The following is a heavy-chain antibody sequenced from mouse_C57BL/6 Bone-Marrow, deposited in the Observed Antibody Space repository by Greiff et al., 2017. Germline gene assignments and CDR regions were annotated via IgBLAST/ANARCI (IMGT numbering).Heavy chain of an antibody. CDR3: ARDAVYYGSSYAWFAY. J-gene: IGHJ3*01. V-gene: IGHV5-4*01. CDR1: GFTFSSYA. Sequence: EVMLVESGGGLVKPGGSLKLSCAASGFTFSSYAMSWVRQTPEKRLEWVATISDGGSYTYYPDNVKGRFPISRDNAKNNLYLQMSQLKSEDTAMYYCARDAVYYGSSYAWFAYWGQGTLVTVSA. CDR2: ISDGGSYT. D-gene: IGHD1-1*01.